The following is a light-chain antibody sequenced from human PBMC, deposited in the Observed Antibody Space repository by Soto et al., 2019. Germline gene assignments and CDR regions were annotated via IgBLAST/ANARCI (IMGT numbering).Light chain of an antibody. CDR2: DAS. J-gene: IGKJ1*01. Sequence: EIVLTQSPGTLSLSPGERATLFCRASQSVGNNFLAWYQQKPGQAPTLLIYDASSRASGLPDRFSGSGSETDFTLTVSRLEPEDFAVYYCQQYGSSGTFGQGTKVDIK. CDR3: QQYGSSGT. V-gene: IGKV3-20*01. CDR1: QSVGNNF.